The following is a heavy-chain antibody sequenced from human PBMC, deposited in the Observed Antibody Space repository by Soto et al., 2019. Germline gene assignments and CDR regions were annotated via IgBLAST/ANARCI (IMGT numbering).Heavy chain of an antibody. D-gene: IGHD6-13*01. CDR2: IWNDASNK. CDR1: GLILSTYA. V-gene: IGHV3-33*01. Sequence: GALRLSSAASGLILSTYAMHWVGQAPGKGLELVAVIWNDASNKYYADSVKGRFTISRDNSKNTLYLQMKSLRAEDTAVYYCARDRIPEAGTGHDYYYYGMDVWGQGTTAPGSS. CDR3: ARDRIPEAGTGHDYYYYGMDV. J-gene: IGHJ6*02.